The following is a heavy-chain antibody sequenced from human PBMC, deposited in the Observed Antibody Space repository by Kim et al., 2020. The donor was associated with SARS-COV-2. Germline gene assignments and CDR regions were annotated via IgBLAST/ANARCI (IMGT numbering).Heavy chain of an antibody. CDR1: GGSISSYY. D-gene: IGHD2-15*01. J-gene: IGHJ4*02. Sequence: SETLSLTCTVSGGSISSYYWSWIRQPPGKGLEWIGYIYYSGSTNYNPSLKSRVTISVDTSKNQFSLKLSSVTAADTAVYYCGRGGYCSGGSCLVPSFFDYWGQGTLVTVSS. CDR3: GRGGYCSGGSCLVPSFFDY. CDR2: IYYSGST. V-gene: IGHV4-59*01.